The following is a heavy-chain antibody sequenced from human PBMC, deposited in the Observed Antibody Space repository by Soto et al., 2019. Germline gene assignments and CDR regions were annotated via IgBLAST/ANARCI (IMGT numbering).Heavy chain of an antibody. CDR2: ILYDGSDK. CDR3: AKDERGETFDH. Sequence: QVQLVESGGGVVQPGRSLRLSCAASGFTFSNYGMHWVRQAPGRGLEWVALILYDGSDKDYADSLKGRFTISRDNSKNMLYLQMNSLRTEDTAVYYCAKDERGETFDHWGQGNLVTVTS. V-gene: IGHV3-30*18. CDR1: GFTFSNYG. J-gene: IGHJ4*02.